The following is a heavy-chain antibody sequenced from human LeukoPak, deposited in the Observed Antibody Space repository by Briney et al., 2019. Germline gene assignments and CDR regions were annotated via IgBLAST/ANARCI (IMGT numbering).Heavy chain of an antibody. D-gene: IGHD2-15*01. J-gene: IGHJ3*02. CDR3: VRGGGPSYKYNAFDI. CDR1: GFTFSIFE. Sequence: TGGSLRLSCTVSGFTFSIFEMNWVRQAPGKGLEWVAYITNSGSTIDYADSVKGRFTISRDNARNSLYLQMSSLRAEDTAVYYCVRGGGPSYKYNAFDIWGQGTMVTVSS. V-gene: IGHV3-48*03. CDR2: ITNSGSTI.